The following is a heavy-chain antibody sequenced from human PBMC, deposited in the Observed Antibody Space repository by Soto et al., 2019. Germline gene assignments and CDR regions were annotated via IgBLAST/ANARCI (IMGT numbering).Heavy chain of an antibody. Sequence: QVQLQESGPGLVKPSGTLSLTCAVSGGSIRSNNWWSWVRQPPGKGLEWIGEIFHGGSTYYNPSLKTRVTLSLEKSKNQFSLKMTSLTAADTAVYYCARVYSGSYSDSWGQGTLVTVSS. D-gene: IGHD1-26*01. CDR3: ARVYSGSYSDS. V-gene: IGHV4-4*02. CDR2: IFHGGST. CDR1: GGSIRSNNW. J-gene: IGHJ4*02.